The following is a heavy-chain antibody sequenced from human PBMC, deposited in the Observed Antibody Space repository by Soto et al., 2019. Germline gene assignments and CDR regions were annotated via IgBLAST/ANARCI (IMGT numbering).Heavy chain of an antibody. Sequence: QLQMQEPGPGLVKPSETLSLTCTVSDGSISTSSYYWGWIRQSPGKGLEWIGTIFYTGRTYYNPSLESPVNLSVDTSKNHFSLHLPSVTAADTAVYYCTRHHPHHYDSSGYFDYWGQGTLVTVSS. V-gene: IGHV4-39*01. D-gene: IGHD3-22*01. CDR3: TRHHPHHYDSSGYFDY. CDR1: DGSISTSSYY. CDR2: IFYTGRT. J-gene: IGHJ4*02.